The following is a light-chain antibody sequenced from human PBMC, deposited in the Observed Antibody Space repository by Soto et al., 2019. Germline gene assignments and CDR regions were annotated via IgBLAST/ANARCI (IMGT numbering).Light chain of an antibody. V-gene: IGKV1-13*02. CDR2: EAS. Sequence: AIQLTQSPSSLSASVGDRVTITCRASQGISSALAWYQQKPGKAPKLLIYEASSLESGVPSRFSGSGSGTDFTLTISSLQPEDFATYYCQQFNSYLITFGQGTRLEIK. CDR3: QQFNSYLIT. J-gene: IGKJ5*01. CDR1: QGISSA.